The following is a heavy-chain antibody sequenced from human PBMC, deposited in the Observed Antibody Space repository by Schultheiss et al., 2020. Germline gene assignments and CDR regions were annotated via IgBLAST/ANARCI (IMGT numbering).Heavy chain of an antibody. V-gene: IGHV1-69*13. D-gene: IGHD3-9*01. CDR3: ARVSDWLSSTHFDY. Sequence: SVKVSCKASGGTFSSYAISWVRQAPGQGLEWMGGIIPIFGTANYAQKFQGRVTITADESTSTAYMELSSLRSEDTAVYYCARVSDWLSSTHFDYWGQGNLGTVSS. J-gene: IGHJ4*02. CDR1: GGTFSSYA. CDR2: IIPIFGTA.